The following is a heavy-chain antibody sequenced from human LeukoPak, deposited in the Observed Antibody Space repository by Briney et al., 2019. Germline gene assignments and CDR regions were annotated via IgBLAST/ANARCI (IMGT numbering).Heavy chain of an antibody. J-gene: IGHJ5*02. CDR2: ISTSSRYI. CDR1: GFTLSNYD. V-gene: IGHV3-21*01. D-gene: IGHD2-2*01. Sequence: GGSLRLSCAASGFTLSNYDRNWVRQAPGKGLEWVSSISTSSRYIYYKDSVRGRFTISRDDAKNSLYPEMNSLRAEDTAVYYCARADCSSSTCYLRRSWFDPWGQGTLVTVSS. CDR3: ARADCSSSTCYLRRSWFDP.